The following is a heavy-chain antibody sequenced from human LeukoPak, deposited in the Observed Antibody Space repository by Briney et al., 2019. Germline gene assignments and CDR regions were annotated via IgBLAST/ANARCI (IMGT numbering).Heavy chain of an antibody. Sequence: GGSLRLSCGASGFTFSSYAMAWVRQAPGKGLEWVSIIIASSGSTFYADSVKGRFTISRDNSKNTLYLQMNSLRVEDTAVYYCVKGGYDFVEVAYFDFWGQGTLVTVSS. CDR2: IIASSGST. V-gene: IGHV3-23*01. D-gene: IGHD5-12*01. CDR3: VKGGYDFVEVAYFDF. CDR1: GFTFSSYA. J-gene: IGHJ4*02.